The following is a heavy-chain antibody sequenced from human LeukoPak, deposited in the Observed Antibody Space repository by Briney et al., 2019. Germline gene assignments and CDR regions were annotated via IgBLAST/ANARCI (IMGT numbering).Heavy chain of an antibody. Sequence: AGGSLRLSCAASGFTFSDYYMSLIRQAPGKGLECISYISSSGSTIYDADFVKGRFTISRDNAKNSLYLQMNSLRAEDTAVYYCARARGSYSFDYWGQGALVTVSS. J-gene: IGHJ4*02. CDR3: ARARGSYSFDY. CDR1: GFTFSDYY. D-gene: IGHD1-26*01. CDR2: ISSSGSTI. V-gene: IGHV3-11*01.